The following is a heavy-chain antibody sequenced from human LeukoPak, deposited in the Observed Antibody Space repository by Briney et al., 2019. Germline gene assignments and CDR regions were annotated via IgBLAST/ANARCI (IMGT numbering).Heavy chain of an antibody. CDR3: ARDRSGTLSDN. Sequence: PSETLSLTCTVSGGSISSYYWSWLRQPPGKGLEWIGYIYYSGSTNYNPSLKSRVTISVDTSKNQFSLKLSSVTAADTAVYYCARDRSGTLSDNWGQGTLVTVSS. CDR2: IYYSGST. D-gene: IGHD3-10*01. J-gene: IGHJ4*02. V-gene: IGHV4-59*12. CDR1: GGSISSYY.